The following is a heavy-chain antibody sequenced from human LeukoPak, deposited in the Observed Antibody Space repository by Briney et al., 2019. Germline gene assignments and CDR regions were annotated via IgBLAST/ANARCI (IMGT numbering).Heavy chain of an antibody. D-gene: IGHD2-15*01. Sequence: AASVKVSCKASEGTFSSYAISWVRQAPGQGLEWMGGIIPIFGTANYAQKFQGRVTITADKSTSTAYMELSSLRSEDTAVYYCAVVVAALNNWFDPWGQGTLVTVSS. CDR1: EGTFSSYA. V-gene: IGHV1-69*06. CDR3: AVVVAALNNWFDP. CDR2: IIPIFGTA. J-gene: IGHJ5*02.